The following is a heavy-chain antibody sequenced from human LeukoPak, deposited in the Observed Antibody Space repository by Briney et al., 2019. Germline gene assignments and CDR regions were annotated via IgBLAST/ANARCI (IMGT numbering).Heavy chain of an antibody. D-gene: IGHD1-26*01. CDR3: ARGIVGATTGD. V-gene: IGHV1-2*02. Sequence: ASVKVSCKASGYTFTGYYMHWVRQAPGQGLEWMGWINPNSGGTTYAQKFQGRVTMTRDTFISTAYMELSRLRSDYTAVYYCARGIVGATTGDWGQGTLVTVSS. CDR2: INPNSGGT. J-gene: IGHJ4*02. CDR1: GYTFTGYY.